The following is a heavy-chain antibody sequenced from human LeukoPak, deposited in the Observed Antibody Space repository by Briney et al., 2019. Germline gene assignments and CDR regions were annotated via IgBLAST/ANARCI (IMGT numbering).Heavy chain of an antibody. Sequence: GGSLRLSCAASGFTFSIYAMSWVRQAPGKGLEWVSYISSSGSTIYYADSVKGRFTISRDNAKNSLYLQMNSLRAEDTAVYYCARDGSGSYGLDAFDIWGQGTMVTVSS. J-gene: IGHJ3*02. CDR1: GFTFSIYA. CDR3: ARDGSGSYGLDAFDI. V-gene: IGHV3-11*01. D-gene: IGHD1-26*01. CDR2: ISSSGSTI.